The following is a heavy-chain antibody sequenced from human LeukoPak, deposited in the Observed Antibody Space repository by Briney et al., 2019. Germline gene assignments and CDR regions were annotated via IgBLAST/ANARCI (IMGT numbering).Heavy chain of an antibody. CDR1: GYTFTSYG. V-gene: IGHV1-18*01. Sequence: ASVKVSCKASGYTFTSYGISWVRQAPGQGLEWMGWISAYNGNTNHAQKLQGRVTMATDTSTSTAYMELRSLRSDDTAVYYCARDMSGSYPFDYWGQGTLVTVSS. CDR2: ISAYNGNT. J-gene: IGHJ4*02. D-gene: IGHD1-26*01. CDR3: ARDMSGSYPFDY.